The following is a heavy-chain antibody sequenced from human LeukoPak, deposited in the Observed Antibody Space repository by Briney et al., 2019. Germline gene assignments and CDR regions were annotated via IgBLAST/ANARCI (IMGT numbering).Heavy chain of an antibody. J-gene: IGHJ5*02. V-gene: IGHV3-30*04. CDR3: ARDTLIYGSGVNWFDP. CDR1: GFTFGSYP. D-gene: IGHD3-10*01. CDR2: ISEDGRNK. Sequence: GGSLRLSCAASGFTFGSYPMHWVRQAPGKGLEWVAVISEDGRNKYYADSVKGRFTISRDKSKNTLYLRMNSLRPEDTAVYYCARDTLIYGSGVNWFDPWGQGTLVTVSS.